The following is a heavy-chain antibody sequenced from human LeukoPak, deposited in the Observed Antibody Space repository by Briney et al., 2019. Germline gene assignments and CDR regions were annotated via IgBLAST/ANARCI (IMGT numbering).Heavy chain of an antibody. D-gene: IGHD2-2*01. J-gene: IGHJ4*02. CDR3: TRAIRHQLLSDY. CDR2: VNPESGNT. V-gene: IGHV1-8*01. CDR1: GYTFSNFD. Sequence: GASVKVSCKASGYTFSNFDINWVRQATGQGPEWMGWVNPESGNTGYAQKFQGRVTMTRDSSKSTAYMELISLRFEDTAIYYCTRAIRHQLLSDYWGQGTLVTVSS.